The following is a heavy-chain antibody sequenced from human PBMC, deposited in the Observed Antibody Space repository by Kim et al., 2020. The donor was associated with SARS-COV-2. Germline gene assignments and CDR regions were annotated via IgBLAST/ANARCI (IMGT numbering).Heavy chain of an antibody. D-gene: IGHD3-22*01. Sequence: SVKVSCKASGGTFSSYAISWVRQAPGQGLEWMGGIIPIFGTANYAQKFQGRVTITADEATSTAYMELCSLRSEDTAVYYCARVYYYDGWVGAFDIWGQGTMVTVSS. J-gene: IGHJ3*02. CDR1: GGTFSSYA. V-gene: IGHV1-69*13. CDR3: ARVYYYDGWVGAFDI. CDR2: IIPIFGTA.